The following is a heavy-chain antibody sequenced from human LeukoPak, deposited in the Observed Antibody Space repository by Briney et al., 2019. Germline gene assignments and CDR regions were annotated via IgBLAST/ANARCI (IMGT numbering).Heavy chain of an antibody. D-gene: IGHD6-19*01. CDR2: INHSVGT. V-gene: IGHV4-34*01. Sequence: SETLSLTCSVYSGSFSGYYWSWIRQPPGKGLEWIGEINHSVGTNYNPSLKSRVTISVDTSKNQFSLKLSSVTAADTAVYYCARVGSGWYSSFDYFDYWGQGILVTVSS. CDR3: ARVGSGWYSSFDYFDY. CDR1: SGSFSGYY. J-gene: IGHJ4*02.